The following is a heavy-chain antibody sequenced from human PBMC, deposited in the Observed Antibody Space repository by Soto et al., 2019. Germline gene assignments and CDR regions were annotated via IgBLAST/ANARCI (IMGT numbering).Heavy chain of an antibody. CDR1: GYTFTSYG. Sequence: QVQLVQSGAEVKKPGASVKVSCKASGYTFTSYGISWVRQAPGQGLEWMGWIGAYNGNTNYAQKLQGRVTMTTDTSTSTAYMELRSLRSDDTAVYYCARTYYYDSSGYYYGGLGDYWGQGTLVTVSS. D-gene: IGHD3-22*01. CDR3: ARTYYYDSSGYYYGGLGDY. J-gene: IGHJ4*02. CDR2: IGAYNGNT. V-gene: IGHV1-18*04.